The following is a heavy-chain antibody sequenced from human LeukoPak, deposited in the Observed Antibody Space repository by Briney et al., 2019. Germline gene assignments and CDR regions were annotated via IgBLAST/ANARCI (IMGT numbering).Heavy chain of an antibody. CDR1: GGSISSYY. D-gene: IGHD3-16*01. CDR3: AKVGRGDYVWGSYSFDY. V-gene: IGHV4-59*01. Sequence: SETLSLTCTVSGGSISSYYWSWIRQPPGKGLEWIGYISNTGITNYNPSLESRVTISVDTSKNQFSLKLTSVTAADTAVYYCAKVGRGDYVWGSYSFDYWGQGTLVTVSS. CDR2: ISNTGIT. J-gene: IGHJ4*02.